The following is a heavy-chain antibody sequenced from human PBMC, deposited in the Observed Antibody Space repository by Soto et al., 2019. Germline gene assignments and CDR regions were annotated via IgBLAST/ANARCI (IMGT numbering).Heavy chain of an antibody. D-gene: IGHD3-22*01. CDR3: ARLVYDTRLNHEYFDF. CDR1: GVSISSGNW. V-gene: IGHV4-4*02. CDR2: IFHDGTA. J-gene: IGHJ4*02. Sequence: SETLSLTCAVSGVSISSGNWWTWVRQTPQRGLEYIGEIFHDGTANYYPSFERRVAISVDTSKNQFSLKLTSVTAADTAIYFCARLVYDTRLNHEYFDFRGQRALVTVSS.